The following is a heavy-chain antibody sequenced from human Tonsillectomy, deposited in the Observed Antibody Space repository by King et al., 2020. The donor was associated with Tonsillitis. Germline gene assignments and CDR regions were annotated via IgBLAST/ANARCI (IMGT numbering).Heavy chain of an antibody. J-gene: IGHJ5*02. CDR2: IDWDDEK. CDR3: TRSQAGSNWFDP. CDR1: GFSLSTDEMR. Sequence: VTLKESGPALVKPTQTLTLTCTFSGFSLSTDEMRVSWVRQPPGKALEWLARIDWDDEKFYSTSLNTRLTISMDTSKNQVVLRMTNLDPGDTATYYCTRSQAGSNWFDPWGRGTLVTVSS. V-gene: IGHV2-70*04.